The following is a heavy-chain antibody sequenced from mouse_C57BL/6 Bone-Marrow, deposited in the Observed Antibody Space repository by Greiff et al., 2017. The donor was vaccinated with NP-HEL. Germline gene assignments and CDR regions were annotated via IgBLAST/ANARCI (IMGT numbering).Heavy chain of an antibody. CDR3: ARDLLYDGTAWFAY. D-gene: IGHD2-3*01. Sequence: VQLQQSGPELVKPGASVKISCKASGYAFSSSWMNWVKQRPGKGLEWIGRIYPGDGDTNYNGKFKGKATLTADKSSSTAYMQLSSLTSEDSAVYFCARDLLYDGTAWFAYWGQGTLVTVSA. CDR1: GYAFSSSW. V-gene: IGHV1-82*01. CDR2: IYPGDGDT. J-gene: IGHJ3*01.